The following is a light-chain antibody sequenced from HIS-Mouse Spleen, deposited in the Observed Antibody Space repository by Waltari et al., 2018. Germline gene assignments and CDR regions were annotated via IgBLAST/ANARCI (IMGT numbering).Light chain of an antibody. Sequence: QSALTQPASVSGSPGQSITISCTGTRSDVGVYNYVPWYQQHPGKAPKLMIYDVSNRPSGVSNRFSGSKSGNTASLTISGLQAEDEADYYCSSYTSSSTVVFGGGTKLTVL. J-gene: IGLJ2*01. V-gene: IGLV2-14*03. CDR1: RSDVGVYNY. CDR3: SSYTSSSTVV. CDR2: DVS.